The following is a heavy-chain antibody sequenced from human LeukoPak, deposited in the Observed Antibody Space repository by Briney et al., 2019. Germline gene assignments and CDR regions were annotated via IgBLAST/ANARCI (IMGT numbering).Heavy chain of an antibody. J-gene: IGHJ6*04. D-gene: IGHD3-10*01. V-gene: IGHV3-48*04. CDR3: ARSYASGPDRYLDV. CDR1: GFTFSDYI. Sequence: GASLTLSCAASGFTFSDYIMNWVRQAPGKGLEWIAYIYHADSVKGRFSISRDNAKNSVYLQMNSLRGEDTALYYCARSYASGPDRYLDVWGKGTTVTVSS. CDR2: I.